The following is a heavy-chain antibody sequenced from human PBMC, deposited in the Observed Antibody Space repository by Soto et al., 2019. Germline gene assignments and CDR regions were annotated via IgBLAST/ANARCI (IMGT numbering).Heavy chain of an antibody. D-gene: IGHD6-13*01. J-gene: IGHJ4*02. CDR2: IKQDGSEK. V-gene: IGHV3-7*05. CDR1: GFTFSSYW. Sequence: GGSLRLSCAASGFTFSSYWMSWVRQAPGKGLEWVANIKQDGSEKYYVDSVKGRFTISRDNAKNSLYLQMNSLRAEDTAVYYCARKGYSSSWYLGRWGQGTLVTVSS. CDR3: ARKGYSSSWYLGR.